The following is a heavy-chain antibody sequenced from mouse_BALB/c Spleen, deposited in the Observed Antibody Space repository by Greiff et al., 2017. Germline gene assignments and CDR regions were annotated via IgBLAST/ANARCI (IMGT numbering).Heavy chain of an antibody. V-gene: IGHV5-17*02. CDR2: ISSGSSTI. D-gene: IGHD2-1*01. CDR3: ASGYGNNLDD. CDR1: GLTSSSFG. J-gene: IGHJ2*01. Sequence: EVQLQESGGRLLQLGGSRKLSCADSGLTSSSFGMHWLRHAPEKGLEWVAYISSGSSTIYYADTVKGRFTISRDNPKNTLFLQMTSVMSEDTARYYCASGYGNNLDDWNDGTT.